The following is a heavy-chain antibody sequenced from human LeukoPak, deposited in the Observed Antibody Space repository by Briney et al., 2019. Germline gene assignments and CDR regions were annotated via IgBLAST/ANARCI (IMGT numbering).Heavy chain of an antibody. CDR1: GYSFTFYW. J-gene: IGHJ4*02. V-gene: IGHV5-10-1*01. CDR2: IDPSDSYT. D-gene: IGHD2-2*01. Sequence: GESLKISCKSSGYSFTFYWISWVRQMPGKGLEWMGRIDPSDSYTNYSPSSQGHVTISADKSISTAYLQWSSLKASDTAMYYCARREAYCSSTSCRPFDYWGQGTLVTVSS. CDR3: ARREAYCSSTSCRPFDY.